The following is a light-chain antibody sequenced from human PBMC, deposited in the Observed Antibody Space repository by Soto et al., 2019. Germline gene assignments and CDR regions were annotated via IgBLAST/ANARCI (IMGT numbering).Light chain of an antibody. CDR1: QSVSSY. Sequence: EIVMTQSPATLSVSPGGRATLSCRASQSVSSYLAWYQQRRGQPPRLLIYRASTRDTGIPDRFSGSGSGTEFSLTISSLQSEDFAVYYCQQYNSWPPKYTFGQGTKLEI. CDR2: RAS. V-gene: IGKV3-15*01. J-gene: IGKJ2*01. CDR3: QQYNSWPPKYT.